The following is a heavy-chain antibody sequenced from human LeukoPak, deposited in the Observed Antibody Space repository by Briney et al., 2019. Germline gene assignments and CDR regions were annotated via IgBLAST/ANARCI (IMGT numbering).Heavy chain of an antibody. D-gene: IGHD3-10*01. CDR3: TPCITMVREVIITQSLGY. V-gene: IGHV3-15*01. Sequence: GGSLRLSCAASGFTFSNAWMSWVRQAPGKGLEWVGRIKSKTDGGTTDYAAPVKGRFTISRDDSKNTLYLQMNSLKTEDTAVYYCTPCITMVREVIITQSLGYWGQGTLVTVSS. J-gene: IGHJ4*02. CDR2: IKSKTDGGTT. CDR1: GFTFSNAW.